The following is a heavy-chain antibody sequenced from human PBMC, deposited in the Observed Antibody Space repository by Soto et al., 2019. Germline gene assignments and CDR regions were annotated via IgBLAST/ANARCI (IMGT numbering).Heavy chain of an antibody. CDR3: AREEAAAATSVDWFEP. CDR2: TYYRSKWYN. V-gene: IGHV6-1*01. CDR1: GDSVSSNSAA. Sequence: SQTLSLTCAISGDSVSSNSAAWNWIRQSPSRGLEWLGRTYYRSKWYNDYAVSVKSRITINPDTSKNQFSLQLNSVTPEDMAVYYCAREEAAAATSVDWFEPWGQGTLVTVSS. D-gene: IGHD6-13*01. J-gene: IGHJ5*02.